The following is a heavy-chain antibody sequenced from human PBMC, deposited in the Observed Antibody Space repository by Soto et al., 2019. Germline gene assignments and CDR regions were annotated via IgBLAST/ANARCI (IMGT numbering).Heavy chain of an antibody. CDR2: IYYSGIT. J-gene: IGHJ5*02. D-gene: IGHD6-19*01. V-gene: IGHV4-39*01. Sequence: SETLSLTCSVSGGSINSSSYFWGWVRHPPGKGLEWIGSIYYSGITYYNPSLRSRVTISVDTSKNQFSLKLSSVTAADTAVFYCAGHYSSGSRNWFDPWGQGTLVTVSS. CDR1: GGSINSSSYF. CDR3: AGHYSSGSRNWFDP.